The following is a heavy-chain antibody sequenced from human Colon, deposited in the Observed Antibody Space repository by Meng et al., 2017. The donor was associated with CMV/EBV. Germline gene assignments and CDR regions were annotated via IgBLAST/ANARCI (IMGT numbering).Heavy chain of an antibody. D-gene: IGHD2-2*01. CDR2: IYPGDSDT. CDR1: GYTFASYW. Sequence: GESLKISCKGSGYTFASYWVAWVRQMPGKGLEWMGIIYPGDSDTRYNPSFEGQVTISVDKSISSAYLQYNGLRASDTAIYYCARLGYCTSTGCKGYNYGMDVWGQGTTVTVSS. CDR3: ARLGYCTSTGCKGYNYGMDV. J-gene: IGHJ6*02. V-gene: IGHV5-51*01.